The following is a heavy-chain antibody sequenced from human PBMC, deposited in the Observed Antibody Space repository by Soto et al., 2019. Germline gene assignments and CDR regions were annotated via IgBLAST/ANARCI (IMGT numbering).Heavy chain of an antibody. CDR3: AHSRCGGDCLRSYSSHYYFGMDV. D-gene: IGHD2-21*02. CDR1: GFSLSTGGVG. V-gene: IGHV2-5*02. CDR2: IYWDDDK. Sequence: QITLKESGPTLVKPTQTLTLTCTFSGFSLSTGGVGVGWIRQPPGKALEWLALIYWDDDKRYSPSLKSRLTVTPNTSKHQVVITMTNMDPVDTATYYSAHSRCGGDCLRSYSSHYYFGMDVWGQGTTVTFSS. J-gene: IGHJ6*02.